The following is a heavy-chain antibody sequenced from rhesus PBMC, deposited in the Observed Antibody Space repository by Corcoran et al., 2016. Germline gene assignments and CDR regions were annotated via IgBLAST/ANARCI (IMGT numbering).Heavy chain of an antibody. CDR2: SSNVGDSS. D-gene: IGHD3-3*01. Sequence: EVQLVESGGGLAKQGGSLILSCAAFGFTFSYHIMHWVTQALGQGLERGSCSSNVGDSSWYADSVTGRFTISRENAKNTLYLQMDSLRAEDTAVYYCARDKEYYNIWTGYYTDYFDFWGQGVLVTVSS. V-gene: IGHV3-59*01. CDR1: GFTFSYHI. J-gene: IGHJ4*01. CDR3: ARDKEYYNIWTGYYTDYFDF.